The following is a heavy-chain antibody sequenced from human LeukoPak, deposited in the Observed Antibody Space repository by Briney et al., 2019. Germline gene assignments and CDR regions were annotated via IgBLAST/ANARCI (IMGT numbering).Heavy chain of an antibody. Sequence: GRSLRLSCAASGFTFSTYAMHWARQAPGKGLEWVAVISYDGSNKYYADSVKGRFTSSRDNSKNTLYLQMNSLSAEDTALYYCARGHNWNDGRFYFYGIDVWGQGTTVTVSS. CDR1: GFTFSTYA. V-gene: IGHV3-30-3*01. J-gene: IGHJ6*02. D-gene: IGHD1-20*01. CDR3: ARGHNWNDGRFYFYGIDV. CDR2: ISYDGSNK.